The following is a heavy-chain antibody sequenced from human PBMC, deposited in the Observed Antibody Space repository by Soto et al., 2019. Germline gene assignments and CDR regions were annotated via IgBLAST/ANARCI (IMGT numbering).Heavy chain of an antibody. CDR1: AGSITTCY. D-gene: IGHD3-22*01. Sequence: TSETLSLTCTVSAGSITTCYWSWIRQPLGKALEWIGYISYRGSTNYNPSLKSRLTISIDTSKSQISLKLTSMTTADTAVYYCASSGIVGREVNTWFDPWGQGTLVTVSS. CDR2: ISYRGST. CDR3: ASSGIVGREVNTWFDP. J-gene: IGHJ5*02. V-gene: IGHV4-59*01.